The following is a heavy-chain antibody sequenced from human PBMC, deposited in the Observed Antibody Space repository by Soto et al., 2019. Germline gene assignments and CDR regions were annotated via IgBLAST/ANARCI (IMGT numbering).Heavy chain of an antibody. CDR1: WDSASSNSAG. CDR3: ARGEQYSGSIFDY. D-gene: IGHD1-26*01. CDR2: TYYRSKWYY. J-gene: IGHJ4*01. Sequence: SQTLSLTCAITWDSASSNSAGWSWVRQSPSRGLEWLGRTYYRSKWYYEYAVSVRGRITINPDTSKNQYSLQLNSVTPEDTAVYFCARGEQYSGSIFDYWGQGTLVTVSS. V-gene: IGHV6-1*01.